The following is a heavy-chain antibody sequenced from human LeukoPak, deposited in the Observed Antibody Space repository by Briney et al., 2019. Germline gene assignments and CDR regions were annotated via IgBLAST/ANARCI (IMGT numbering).Heavy chain of an antibody. J-gene: IGHJ4*02. CDR3: ARWTAAGTGGFDY. V-gene: IGHV4-28*01. D-gene: IGHD6-13*01. CDR2: IYYSGST. Sequence: SETLSLTCAVSGYSISSSNWWGWIRQPPGKGLEWIGYIYYSGSTYYSPSLKSRVTMSVYTSKNQFSLKLSSVTAVDTAVYYCARWTAAGTGGFDYWGQGTLVTVSS. CDR1: GYSISSSNW.